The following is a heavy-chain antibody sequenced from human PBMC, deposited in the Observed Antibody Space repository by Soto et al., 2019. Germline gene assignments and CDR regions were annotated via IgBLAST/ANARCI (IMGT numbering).Heavy chain of an antibody. Sequence: EVQLLESGGGLERPGGSLRLSCAASGFTFSNYAVSWVRLAPGKGLEWVSSISGSGGSTFYADSVKGRFTISRDNSKNTLYLQLSSLRAEDTAVYYCAKSPISGYYSLFDYWGQGTLVTVSS. J-gene: IGHJ4*02. CDR2: ISGSGGST. D-gene: IGHD3-22*01. CDR3: AKSPISGYYSLFDY. V-gene: IGHV3-23*01. CDR1: GFTFSNYA.